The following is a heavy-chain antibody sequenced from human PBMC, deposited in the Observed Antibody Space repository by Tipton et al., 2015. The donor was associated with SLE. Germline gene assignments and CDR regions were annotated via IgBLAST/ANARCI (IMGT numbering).Heavy chain of an antibody. CDR2: INQDGSEQ. CDR1: KLSISNNW. J-gene: IGHJ3*02. CDR3: VREYQGRFYVNGAFDM. Sequence: SLRLSCAASKLSISNNWMSWVRQAPGKGLEWVAHINQDGSEQYYVDSVKGRFTIYRDNAKSSLYLQMNSLRAEYTAVYYCVREYQGRFYVNGAFDMWGQGTIVTVS. D-gene: IGHD1-26*01. V-gene: IGHV3-7*01.